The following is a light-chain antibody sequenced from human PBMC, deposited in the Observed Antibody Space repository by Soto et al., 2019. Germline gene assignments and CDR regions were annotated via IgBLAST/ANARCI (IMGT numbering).Light chain of an antibody. Sequence: QSVLTQPASVSGSPGQSITISCTGTSSDIGNYDFVSWYQQVPGTAPKAMIYEVSSRPSGVSNRFSGSKSGNTASLTISGLKAEDEAYYYCSSSTTSTSFILFGGGTKLTVL. CDR3: SSSTTSTSFIL. J-gene: IGLJ2*01. CDR1: SSDIGNYDF. V-gene: IGLV2-14*01. CDR2: EVS.